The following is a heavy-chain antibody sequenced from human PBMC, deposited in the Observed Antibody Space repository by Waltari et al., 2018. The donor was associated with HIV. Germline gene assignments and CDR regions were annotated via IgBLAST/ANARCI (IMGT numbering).Heavy chain of an antibody. CDR1: GYRFISYW. CDR2: IYPGDSDT. CDR3: VRLRVVVAATLIVDYFDY. D-gene: IGHD2-15*01. Sequence: EVQLVQSGAQVKKPGESLTISCKGSGYRFISYWIAWVLQMPGKGLEWIGIIYPGDSDTRYSPSFQGQVTISADKSISTAYVQWSSLKAADTAICYCVRLRVVVAATLIVDYFDYWGQGTLVTVSS. V-gene: IGHV5-51*01. J-gene: IGHJ4*02.